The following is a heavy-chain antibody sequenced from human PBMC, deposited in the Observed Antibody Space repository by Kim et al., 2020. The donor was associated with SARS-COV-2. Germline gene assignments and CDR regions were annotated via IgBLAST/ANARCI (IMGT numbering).Heavy chain of an antibody. CDR3: VKGGIYSIAAAGNYYYYGMDV. D-gene: IGHD6-13*01. J-gene: IGHJ6*02. Sequence: GGSLRLSCSASGFTFSSYAMHWVRQAPGKGLEYVSAISSNGGSTYYADSVKGRFTISRDNSKNTLYLQMRSLRAEDTAVYYCVKGGIYSIAAAGNYYYYGMDVWGQGTTVTFSS. CDR1: GFTFSSYA. V-gene: IGHV3-64D*06. CDR2: ISSNGGST.